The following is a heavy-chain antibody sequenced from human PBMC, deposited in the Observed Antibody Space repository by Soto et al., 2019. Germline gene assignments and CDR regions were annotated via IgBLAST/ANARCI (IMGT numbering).Heavy chain of an antibody. J-gene: IGHJ5*02. CDR1: GFTFSVYT. CDR2: ITSSGTTI. V-gene: IGHV3-48*02. CDR3: ARDGYSTSSDWPWFDP. Sequence: EAQLVESGGGLVQPGGSLRPACAASGFTFSVYTMHWVRQSPGKGLEWISSITSSGTTISYADSVKGRFTISRDNAKSSLFLQMDTLRDEDTAVYYCARDGYSTSSDWPWFDPWGQGTLVTVSS. D-gene: IGHD6-6*01.